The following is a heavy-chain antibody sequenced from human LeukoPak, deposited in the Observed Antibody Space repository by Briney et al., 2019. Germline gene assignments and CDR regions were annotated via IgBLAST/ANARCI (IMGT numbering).Heavy chain of an antibody. CDR2: ISGSDDST. CDR3: AKPPSY. CDR1: VFTFIIYA. J-gene: IGHJ4*02. Sequence: GGSLRLSCAPSVFTFIIYAMSGVRQAPRKGLEWISTISGSDDSTYYADSVKGRFTISRDNSKNTLNLQMNSLTAEDTAVYYCAKPPSYWGQGTLVTVSS. V-gene: IGHV3-23*01.